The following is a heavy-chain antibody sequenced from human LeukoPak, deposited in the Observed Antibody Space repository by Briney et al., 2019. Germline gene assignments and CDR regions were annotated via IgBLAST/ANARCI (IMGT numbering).Heavy chain of an antibody. V-gene: IGHV3-30*03. Sequence: GRSLRLSCAASGFTFSSYGMHWVRQAPGKGLEWVAVISYDGSNKYYADSVKGRFTISRDNSKNTLYLQMNSLRAEDTAVYYCEKVLKFGSGGSGYGLVNLDYGGLEPLLP. CDR2: ISYDGSNK. CDR1: GFTFSSYG. D-gene: IGHD2-15*01. CDR3: EKVLKFGSGGSGYGLVNLDY. J-gene: IGHJ4*01.